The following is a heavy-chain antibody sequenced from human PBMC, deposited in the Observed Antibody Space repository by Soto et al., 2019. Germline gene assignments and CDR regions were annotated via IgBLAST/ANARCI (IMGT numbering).Heavy chain of an antibody. V-gene: IGHV3-23*01. J-gene: IGHJ4*02. CDR2: ISGSGGST. D-gene: IGHD2-15*01. CDR1: GFTFSSYA. CDR3: AKDFCSGGSCYLTVDY. Sequence: GGSLRLSCAASGFTFSSYAMSWVRQAPGKGLEWVSAISGSGGSTYYADSVKGRFTISRDNSKNTLYLQMNSLRAEDTAVYYCAKDFCSGGSCYLTVDYWGQGTLVTVSS.